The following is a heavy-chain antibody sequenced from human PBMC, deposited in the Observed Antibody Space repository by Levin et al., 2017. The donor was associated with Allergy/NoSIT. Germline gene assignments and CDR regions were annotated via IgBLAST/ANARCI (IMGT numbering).Heavy chain of an antibody. V-gene: IGHV3-23*01. Sequence: GESLKISCAASGFTFSTYGVSWVRQAPGKGLEWVSTSGSSGRTYYTDSVKGRFSISRDNSKNTVYLQMNSLRADDTAVYYCAITGPGDIAAAGGDYWGQGTLVTVSS. CDR2: SGSSGRT. J-gene: IGHJ4*02. CDR3: AITGPGDIAAAGGDY. D-gene: IGHD6-13*01. CDR1: GFTFSTYG.